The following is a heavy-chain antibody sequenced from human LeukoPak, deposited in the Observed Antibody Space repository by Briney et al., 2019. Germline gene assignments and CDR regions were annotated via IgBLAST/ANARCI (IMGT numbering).Heavy chain of an antibody. Sequence: SVKVSCKASGGGFSSYLFTWVRQARGQGLEWMGGITPLLGKTSNAEKFQGRVTITADEATRTVYMELSSLRSEDTAVYYGARTEALSGTALAHWGQGTLVTVSS. CDR2: ITPLLGKT. D-gene: IGHD1-7*01. CDR3: ARTEALSGTALAH. V-gene: IGHV1-69*10. CDR1: GGGFSSYL. J-gene: IGHJ4*02.